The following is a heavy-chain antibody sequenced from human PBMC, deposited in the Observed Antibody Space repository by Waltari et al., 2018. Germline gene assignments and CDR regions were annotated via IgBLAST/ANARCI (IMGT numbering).Heavy chain of an antibody. CDR3: ARGRSAGGFFTFDS. Sequence: QVQLQESGPRLVKPSETLSLTCSVAGDSISSHYWSCIRQSPGKGLEWLGYTYHNGATNDNPSLERRVTISGDTSMNQFSLRLSSVTTADTAVYYCARGRSAGGFFTFDSWGQGALVTVSS. D-gene: IGHD3-3*01. V-gene: IGHV4-59*11. CDR2: TYHNGAT. J-gene: IGHJ4*02. CDR1: GDSISSHY.